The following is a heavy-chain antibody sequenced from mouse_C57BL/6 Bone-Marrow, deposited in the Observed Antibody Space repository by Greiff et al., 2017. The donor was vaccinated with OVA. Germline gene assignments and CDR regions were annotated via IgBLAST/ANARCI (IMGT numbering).Heavy chain of an antibody. CDR1: GYTFPCSW. J-gene: IGHJ1*03. Sequence: QVQLQQPGAELVKPGASVKLSCKASGYTFPCSWMQWVTQRPGQGLDWIGKIDPSVRYTNYNQKFKGKPPWTVDTSSSTAYMQLSSLTSEDSAVYYCARPVATGYFDVWGTGTTVTVSS. CDR2: IDPSVRYT. CDR3: ARPVATGYFDV. D-gene: IGHD1-1*01. V-gene: IGHV1-50*01.